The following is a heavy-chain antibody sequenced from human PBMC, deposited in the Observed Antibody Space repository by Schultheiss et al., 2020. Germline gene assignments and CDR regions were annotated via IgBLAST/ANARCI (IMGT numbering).Heavy chain of an antibody. CDR3: AKGTAADQTYYYYGMDV. Sequence: GGSLRLSCEGSGFTFSSFGMSWVRQAPGKGLEWVSYISSSGSTIYYADSVNGRFTISRDNSKNTLYLQMNSLRAEDTAVYYCAKGTAADQTYYYYGMDVWGQGTTVTVSS. J-gene: IGHJ6*02. V-gene: IGHV3-23*01. CDR2: ISSSGSTI. D-gene: IGHD6-13*01. CDR1: GFTFSSFG.